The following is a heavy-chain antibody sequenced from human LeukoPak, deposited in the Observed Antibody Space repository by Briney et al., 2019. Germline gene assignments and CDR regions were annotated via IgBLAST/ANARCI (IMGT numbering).Heavy chain of an antibody. V-gene: IGHV4-4*07. CDR1: GGSISSYY. CDR3: ARVTRSGSYGARPGAFDI. J-gene: IGHJ3*02. CDR2: IYTSGST. D-gene: IGHD1-26*01. Sequence: PSETLSLTCTVSGGSISSYYWSWIRQPAGKGLEWIGRIYTSGSTNYNPSLKSRVTMSVDTSKNQFSLKLSSVTAADTAVYYCARVTRSGSYGARPGAFDIWGQGTMVTVSS.